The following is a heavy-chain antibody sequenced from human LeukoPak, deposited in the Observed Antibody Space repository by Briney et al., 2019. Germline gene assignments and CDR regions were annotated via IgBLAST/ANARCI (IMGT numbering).Heavy chain of an antibody. CDR3: AGALGGCSGGSCPG. D-gene: IGHD2-15*01. J-gene: IGHJ4*02. CDR2: INPNSGGT. CDR1: GYTFTGYY. Sequence: GASVKVSCKASGYTFTGYYMHWVRQAPGQGLERMGWINPNSGGTNYAQKFQGRVTMTRDTSISTAYMELSRLRSDDTAVYYCAGALGGCSGGSCPGWGQGTLVTVSS. V-gene: IGHV1-2*02.